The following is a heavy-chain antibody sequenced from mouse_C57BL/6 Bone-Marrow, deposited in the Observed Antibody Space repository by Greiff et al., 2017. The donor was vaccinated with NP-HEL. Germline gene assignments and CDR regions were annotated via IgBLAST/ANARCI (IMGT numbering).Heavy chain of an antibody. CDR3: ARDKGYDGYPAWFAY. J-gene: IGHJ3*01. Sequence: EVQRVESGGGLVKPGGSLKLSCAASGFTFSSYAMSWVRQTPEKRLEWVATISDGGSYTYYPDNVKGRFTISRDNAKNNLYLQMSQLKTEDTAMYYCARDKGYDGYPAWFAYWGQGTLVTVSA. D-gene: IGHD2-3*01. CDR2: ISDGGSYT. CDR1: GFTFSSYA. V-gene: IGHV5-4*01.